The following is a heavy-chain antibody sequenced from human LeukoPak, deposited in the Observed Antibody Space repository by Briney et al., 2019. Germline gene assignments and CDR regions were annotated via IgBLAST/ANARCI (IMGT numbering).Heavy chain of an antibody. Sequence: GASVKVSCKASGGTFSSYAISWVRQAPGQGLEWMGGIIPIFGTANYAQKFQGRVTITADESTSTAYMELSSLRSEDTAVYYCARDRECGSGGSCRYGMDVWGQGTTVTVSS. J-gene: IGHJ6*02. CDR3: ARDRECGSGGSCRYGMDV. V-gene: IGHV1-69*13. D-gene: IGHD2-15*01. CDR2: IIPIFGTA. CDR1: GGTFSSYA.